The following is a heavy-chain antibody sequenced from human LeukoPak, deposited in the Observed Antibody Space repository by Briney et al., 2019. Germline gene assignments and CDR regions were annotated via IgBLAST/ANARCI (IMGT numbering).Heavy chain of an antibody. Sequence: GESLKISCKGSGYSFTSYWIGWVRQMPGKGLEWMGIIYPGDSDTRYSPSFQGQVTISADKSISTAYLQWSSLKASDTAMYYCARHSYDYDSSGYYPDYWGQGTLVTVSS. J-gene: IGHJ4*02. CDR3: ARHSYDYDSSGYYPDY. CDR1: GYSFTSYW. V-gene: IGHV5-51*01. CDR2: IYPGDSDT. D-gene: IGHD3-22*01.